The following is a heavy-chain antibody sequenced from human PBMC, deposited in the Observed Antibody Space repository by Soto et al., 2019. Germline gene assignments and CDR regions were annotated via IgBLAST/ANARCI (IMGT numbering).Heavy chain of an antibody. V-gene: IGHV3-23*01. CDR3: AKALYFDWLLHDY. D-gene: IGHD3-9*01. CDR1: GFTXSSYA. Sequence: PGGSLRLSCAASGFTXSSYAMSWVRQAPGKGLEWVSAISGSGGSTYYADSVKGRFTISRDNSKNTLYLQMNSLRAEDTAVYYCAKALYFDWLLHDYWGQGTLVTVSS. CDR2: ISGSGGST. J-gene: IGHJ4*02.